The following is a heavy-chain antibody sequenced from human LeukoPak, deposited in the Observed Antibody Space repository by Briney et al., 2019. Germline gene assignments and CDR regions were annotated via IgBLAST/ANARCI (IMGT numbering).Heavy chain of an antibody. J-gene: IGHJ4*02. V-gene: IGHV3-48*04. CDR1: GFTFSSYS. CDR3: ARDLAVRPDIVVVPAAIPPGY. D-gene: IGHD2-2*02. CDR2: ISSSSSTI. Sequence: GGSLRLSCAASGFTFSSYSMNWVRQAPGKGLEWVSYISSSSSTIYYADSVKGRFTISRDNAKNSLYLQMNSLRAEDTAVYYCARDLAVRPDIVVVPAAIPPGYWGQGTLVTVSS.